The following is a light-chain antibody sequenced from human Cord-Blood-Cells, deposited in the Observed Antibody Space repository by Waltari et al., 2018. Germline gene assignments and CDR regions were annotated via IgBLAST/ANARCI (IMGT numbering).Light chain of an antibody. J-gene: IGLJ2*01. CDR2: DVS. Sequence: QSALTQPRSVSGSPGQSVTISCTGTSSAVGGYNYVSWYQQHPGKAPKPMIYDVSKRPSGVPDRFSGSKSGNTASLTISGLQAEDEADYYCCSYAGSYTFDVVFGGGTKLTVL. CDR1: SSAVGGYNY. V-gene: IGLV2-11*01. CDR3: CSYAGSYTFDVV.